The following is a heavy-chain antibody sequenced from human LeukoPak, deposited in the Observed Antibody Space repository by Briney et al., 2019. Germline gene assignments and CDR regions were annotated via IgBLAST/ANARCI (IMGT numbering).Heavy chain of an antibody. CDR3: ARDLSDTAMVVSSGMDV. Sequence: ASVKVSCKASGYTFTSYGISWVRQAPGQGLEWMGWISAYNGNTNYAQKLQGRVTMTTDTSTSTAYMELRSLRSDDTAVYYCARDLSDTAMVVSSGMDVWGQGTTVTVSS. J-gene: IGHJ6*02. CDR1: GYTFTSYG. V-gene: IGHV1-18*01. D-gene: IGHD5-18*01. CDR2: ISAYNGNT.